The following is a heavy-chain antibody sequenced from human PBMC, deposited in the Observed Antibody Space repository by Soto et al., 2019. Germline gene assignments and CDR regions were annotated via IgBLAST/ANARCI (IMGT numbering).Heavy chain of an antibody. CDR3: ARVDMYYDFWSGYYEGPYYYYGMDV. Sequence: ASVKVSCKASGYTFTSYYMHWVRQAPGQGLEWMGIINPSGGSTSYEQKFQGRVTMTRDTSTSTVYMELSSLRSEDTAVYYCARVDMYYDFWSGYYEGPYYYYGMDVWGQGTTVTVSS. CDR1: GYTFTSYY. V-gene: IGHV1-46*01. CDR2: INPSGGST. J-gene: IGHJ6*02. D-gene: IGHD3-3*01.